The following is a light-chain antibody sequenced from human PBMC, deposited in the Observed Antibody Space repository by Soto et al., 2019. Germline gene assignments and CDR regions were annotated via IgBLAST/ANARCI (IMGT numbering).Light chain of an antibody. CDR1: QRVSSN. CDR2: DAS. CDR3: QQRSNWPRIT. V-gene: IGKV3-11*01. Sequence: EIVLTQSPGTLSLSPGERATLSCRASQRVSSNLAWYQQKPGQAPRLLIYDASNRATGIPARFSGSGSGTDFTLTISSLEPEDFAVYYCQQRSNWPRITFGPGTKVDIK. J-gene: IGKJ3*01.